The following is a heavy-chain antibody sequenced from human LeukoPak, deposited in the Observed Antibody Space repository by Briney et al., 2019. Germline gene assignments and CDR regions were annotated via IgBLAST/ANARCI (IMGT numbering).Heavy chain of an antibody. Sequence: SETLSLTCAVYGGSFSGYYWSWIRQPPGKGLEWIGEINHSGSTNYNPSLKSRVTISVDTSKNQFSLKLSSVTAADTAVYYCARDHSSLGQLDPTHFDYWGQGTLVTVSS. V-gene: IGHV4-34*01. CDR2: INHSGST. CDR3: ARDHSSLGQLDPTHFDY. D-gene: IGHD6-13*01. CDR1: GGSFSGYY. J-gene: IGHJ4*02.